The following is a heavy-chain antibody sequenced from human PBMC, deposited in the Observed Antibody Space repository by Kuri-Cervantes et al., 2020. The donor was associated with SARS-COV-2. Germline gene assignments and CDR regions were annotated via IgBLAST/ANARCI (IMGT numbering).Heavy chain of an antibody. J-gene: IGHJ4*02. D-gene: IGHD2-15*01. V-gene: IGHV4-59*12. Sequence: SETLSLTCTVSGGSISSYYWSWIRQPPGKGLEWIGYIYYSGSTNYNPSLKSRVTMSVDTSKSQFSLNLTSVTAADTAVYYCARVVARGLDFWGQGTLVTVSS. CDR2: IYYSGST. CDR1: GGSISSYY. CDR3: ARVVARGLDF.